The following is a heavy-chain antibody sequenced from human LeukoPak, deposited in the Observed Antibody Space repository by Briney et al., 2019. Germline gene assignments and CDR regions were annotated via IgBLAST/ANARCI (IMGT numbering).Heavy chain of an antibody. CDR3: ARNPKWKQLVPDPYYFDH. D-gene: IGHD6-6*01. CDR1: GGSFSGYY. CDR2: INHSGST. J-gene: IGHJ4*02. V-gene: IGHV4-34*01. Sequence: PSETLSLTCAVYGGSFSGYYWSWIRQPPGKGLEWIGEINHSGSTNYNPSLKSRVTISVDTSKNQFSLKLSSVTAADTAVYYCARNPKWKQLVPDPYYFDHWGQGTLVTVSS.